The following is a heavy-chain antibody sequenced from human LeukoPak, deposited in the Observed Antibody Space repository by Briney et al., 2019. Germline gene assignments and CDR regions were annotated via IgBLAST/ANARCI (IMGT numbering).Heavy chain of an antibody. Sequence: PGGSLRLSCAASGFTLTTYAMTWVRQPPGQGREWVSALSGCGGGTYYADSVTGRFTISRDNSQNTLYLQMNSRRGEDTAIYYWAKGREWLVRSFDCRGQGTLVTDCS. V-gene: IGHV3-23*01. D-gene: IGHD6-19*01. J-gene: IGHJ4*02. CDR1: GFTLTTYA. CDR2: LSGCGGGT. CDR3: AKGREWLVRSFDC.